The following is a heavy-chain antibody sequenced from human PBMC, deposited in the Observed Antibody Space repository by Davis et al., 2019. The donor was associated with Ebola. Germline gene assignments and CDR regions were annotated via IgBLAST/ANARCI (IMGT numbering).Heavy chain of an antibody. CDR3: ARRGITMVQGVIITGPIDP. J-gene: IGHJ5*02. D-gene: IGHD3-10*01. CDR1: GGSISSSSYY. Sequence: PGGSLRLSCTVSGGSISSSSYYWGWIRQPPGKGLEWIGSIYYSGSTYYNPSLKSRVTISVDTSKNQFSLKLSSVTAADTAVYYCARRGITMVQGVIITGPIDPWGQGTLVTVSS. CDR2: IYYSGST. V-gene: IGHV4-39*01.